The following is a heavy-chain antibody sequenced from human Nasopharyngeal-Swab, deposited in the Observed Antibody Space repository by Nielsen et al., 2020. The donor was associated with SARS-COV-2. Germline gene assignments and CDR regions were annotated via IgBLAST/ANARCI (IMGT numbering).Heavy chain of an antibody. D-gene: IGHD6-19*01. CDR2: IIPIFGTA. Sequence: SVKVPCKASGGTFSSYAISWARQAPGQGVEWLGRIIPIFGTASYAQKFQGRVTLTADEATSTAYMELSSLRSEDTAVYYCARGGWKRYYYYYYMDVWGKGTTVTVSS. J-gene: IGHJ6*03. CDR3: ARGGWKRYYYYYYMDV. CDR1: GGTFSSYA. V-gene: IGHV1-69*01.